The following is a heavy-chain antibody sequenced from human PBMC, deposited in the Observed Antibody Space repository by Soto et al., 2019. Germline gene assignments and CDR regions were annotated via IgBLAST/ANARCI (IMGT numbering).Heavy chain of an antibody. V-gene: IGHV3-48*01. D-gene: IGHD3-22*01. J-gene: IGHJ4*02. CDR1: GFTFSTYS. CDR2: ISGSSTT. CDR3: AKVPSGGYYDSSGESDY. Sequence: GGSLRLSCAASGFTFSTYSINWVRQAPGRGLEWVSFISGSSTTYYADSVKGRFTVSRDNSKNTLYLQMNSLRAEDTAVYYCAKVPSGGYYDSSGESDYWGQGTLVTVSS.